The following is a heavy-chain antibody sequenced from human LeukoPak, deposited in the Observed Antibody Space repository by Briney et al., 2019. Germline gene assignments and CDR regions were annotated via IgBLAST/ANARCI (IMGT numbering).Heavy chain of an antibody. CDR2: IYYSGST. J-gene: IGHJ4*02. CDR3: ATVPEYSSSSGNY. V-gene: IGHV4-59*08. CDR1: GGSISNSY. Sequence: SETLSLTCNVSGGSISNSYWSWFRQPPGKELEWIGYIYYSGSTNYNPSLKSRVTISVDMSKNQFSLKLSSVTAADTAVYYCATVPEYSSSSGNYWGQGTLVTVSS. D-gene: IGHD6-6*01.